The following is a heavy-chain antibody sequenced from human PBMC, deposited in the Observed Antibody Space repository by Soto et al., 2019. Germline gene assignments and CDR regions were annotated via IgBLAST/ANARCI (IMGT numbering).Heavy chain of an antibody. D-gene: IGHD5-12*01. CDR2: IYYSGST. CDR3: ARRTKGRWLQFGYYFDY. CDR1: GGSISSGDYY. J-gene: IGHJ4*02. V-gene: IGHV4-30-4*01. Sequence: TLSLTCTVSGGSISSGDYYWSWIRQPPGKGLEWIGYIYYSGSTYYNPSLKSRVTISVDTSKNQFSLKLSSVTAADTAVYYCARRTKGRWLQFGYYFDYWGQGTLVTVSS.